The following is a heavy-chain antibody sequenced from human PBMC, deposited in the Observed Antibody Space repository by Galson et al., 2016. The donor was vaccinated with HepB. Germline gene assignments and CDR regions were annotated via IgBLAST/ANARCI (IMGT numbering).Heavy chain of an antibody. CDR1: GFTFSTYG. J-gene: IGHJ4*02. V-gene: IGHV3-33*06. CDR2: IWYDGSNK. CDR3: AKQGLHYGDPFDY. D-gene: IGHD4-17*01. Sequence: SLRLSCAASGFTFSTYGMHWVRQAPGKGLEWVAGIWYDGSNKYHADSVKGRFTISRDNSKNTLYLQMNSLRVEDSALYFCAKQGLHYGDPFDYWGQGTLVTVSS.